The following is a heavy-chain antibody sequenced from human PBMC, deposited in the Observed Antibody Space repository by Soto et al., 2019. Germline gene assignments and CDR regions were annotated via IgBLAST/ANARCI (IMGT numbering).Heavy chain of an antibody. CDR3: ARDGGGSYYARYYYGMDV. V-gene: IGHV4-61*01. J-gene: IGHJ6*02. Sequence: SETLSLTFTVSGGSVSTGSYDWSWIRQPPGKGLEWIGKIFFTGSAHYNPSIRNRVPMSVDTSKDQFSLTLTSVTAADTAVYYCARDGGGSYYARYYYGMDVWGQGTTVTVSS. CDR1: GGSVSTGSYD. D-gene: IGHD1-26*01. CDR2: IFFTGSA.